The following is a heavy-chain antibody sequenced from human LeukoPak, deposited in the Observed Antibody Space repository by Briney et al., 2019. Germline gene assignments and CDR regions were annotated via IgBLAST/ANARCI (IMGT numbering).Heavy chain of an antibody. CDR2: ISSSGNTI. CDR3: ARGPSIAARYDAFDI. CDR1: GFSSGSSA. Sequence: GGSLRLSCAASGFSSGSSALNWVRQAPGKGLEWVSYISSSGNTISYADSVKGRFTISRDNAKNSLYLQVISLRAEDTAVYYCARGPSIAARYDAFDIWGQGTMVTVSS. D-gene: IGHD6-6*01. V-gene: IGHV3-48*03. J-gene: IGHJ3*02.